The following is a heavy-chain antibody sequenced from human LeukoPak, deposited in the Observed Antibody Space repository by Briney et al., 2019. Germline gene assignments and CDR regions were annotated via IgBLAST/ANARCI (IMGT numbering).Heavy chain of an antibody. V-gene: IGHV3-64*01. CDR1: GFTFSSYA. D-gene: IGHD3-10*01. Sequence: GGSLRLSCAASGFTFSSYAMHWVRQAPGKGLEYVSAISSNGGSTYYANSVKGRFTISRDNSKNTLYLQMGSLRAEDIAVYYCARVDLGRSGSYSYWGQGTLVTVSS. J-gene: IGHJ4*02. CDR3: ARVDLGRSGSYSY. CDR2: ISSNGGST.